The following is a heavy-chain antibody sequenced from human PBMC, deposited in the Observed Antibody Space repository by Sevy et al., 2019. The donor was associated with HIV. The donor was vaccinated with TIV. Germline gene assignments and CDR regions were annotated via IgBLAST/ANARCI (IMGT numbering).Heavy chain of an antibody. V-gene: IGHV3-21*01. CDR2: ISSSSSYI. CDR1: GFTFSSYS. J-gene: IGHJ6*02. CDR3: ARDRSPNYFYGMDV. Sequence: GGCLRLSCAASGFTFSSYSMNWVRQAPGKGLEWVSSISSSSSYIYYADSVKGRFTISRDNAKNSLYLQMNSLRAEDTAVYYCARDRSPNYFYGMDVWGQGTTVTVSS.